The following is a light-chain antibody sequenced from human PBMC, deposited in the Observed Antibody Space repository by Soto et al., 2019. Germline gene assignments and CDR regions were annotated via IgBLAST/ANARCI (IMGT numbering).Light chain of an antibody. CDR2: DVS. CDR1: SSDVGGFTY. V-gene: IGLV2-14*01. CDR3: SSYTTSSPLV. J-gene: IGLJ1*01. Sequence: QSALNQPASVSGSPGQSITISCTGTSSDVGGFTYVSWYQQHPGKAPKLMIYDVSNRPSGVSNRFSGSKSGNTASLTISGLQAEDEADYYCSSYTTSSPLVLGTGTKVTVL.